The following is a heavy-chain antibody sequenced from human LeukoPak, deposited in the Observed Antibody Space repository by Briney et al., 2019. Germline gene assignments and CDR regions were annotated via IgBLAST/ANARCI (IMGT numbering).Heavy chain of an antibody. CDR1: GFTFSSYS. Sequence: GGSLRLSCAASGFTFSSYSMNWVRQAPGKGLEWVSYISSGSSTIYYADSVKGRFTISRDNAKNSLYLQMNSLRAEDTAVYYCARGLSGYASSLGYWGQGTLVTVSA. J-gene: IGHJ4*02. D-gene: IGHD6-6*01. V-gene: IGHV3-48*01. CDR3: ARGLSGYASSLGY. CDR2: ISSGSSTI.